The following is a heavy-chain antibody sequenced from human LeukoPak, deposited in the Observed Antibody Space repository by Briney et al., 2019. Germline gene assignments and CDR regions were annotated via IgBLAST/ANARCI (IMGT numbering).Heavy chain of an antibody. D-gene: IGHD4-23*01. J-gene: IGHJ3*02. Sequence: GGSLRLSCAASGFTFSNYDMSWVRQAPGKGLAWVSTSGSGSSGNTYYADSVKGRFTISRDNSKNTLYLQMSSLRAEDTAVYYCAKGGGRGAFDIWGQGTVVTVSS. V-gene: IGHV3-23*01. CDR2: SGSGSSGNT. CDR1: GFTFSNYD. CDR3: AKGGGRGAFDI.